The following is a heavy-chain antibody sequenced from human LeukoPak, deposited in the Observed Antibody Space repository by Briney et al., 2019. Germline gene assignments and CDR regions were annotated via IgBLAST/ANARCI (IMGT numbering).Heavy chain of an antibody. V-gene: IGHV3-53*01. CDR1: GFTVSSNY. Sequence: GGSLRLSCAASGFTVSSNYMSWVRQAPGKGLEWVSIIYSGGSRYYADSVKGRFTISRDNSKNTLYLQMNSLRAEDTAVYYCAKDLDDSSGYPADFDYWGQGTLVTVSS. J-gene: IGHJ4*02. D-gene: IGHD3-22*01. CDR3: AKDLDDSSGYPADFDY. CDR2: IYSGGSR.